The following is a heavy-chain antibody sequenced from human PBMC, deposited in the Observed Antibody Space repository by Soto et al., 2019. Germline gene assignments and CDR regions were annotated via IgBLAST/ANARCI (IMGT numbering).Heavy chain of an antibody. CDR2: IYYSGST. V-gene: IGHV4-59*08. CDR1: GCSISSYY. D-gene: IGHD2-2*01. Sequence: NPSETLSLTCTVSGCSISSYYWSWIRQPPGKGLEWIGYIYYSGSTNHNPSLKSRVTISVDTSKNQFSLKLSSVTAADTAVYYCAGLNIVVLPAAILGWFDPWGQGTLVTVSS. CDR3: AGLNIVVLPAAILGWFDP. J-gene: IGHJ5*02.